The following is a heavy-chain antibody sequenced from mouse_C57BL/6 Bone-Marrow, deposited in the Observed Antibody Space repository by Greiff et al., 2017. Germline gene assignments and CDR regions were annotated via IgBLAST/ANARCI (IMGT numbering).Heavy chain of an antibody. Sequence: QVQLQQPGAELVRPGSSVKLSCKASGYTFTSYWMHWVKQRPIQGLEWIGNIDPSDSETHYNQKFKDKATLTVDKSSSTAYMQLSSLTSEDSAVYYCARPGSREDYYAMDYWGQGTSVTVSS. V-gene: IGHV1-52*01. D-gene: IGHD1-1*01. CDR3: ARPGSREDYYAMDY. CDR1: GYTFTSYW. J-gene: IGHJ4*01. CDR2: IDPSDSET.